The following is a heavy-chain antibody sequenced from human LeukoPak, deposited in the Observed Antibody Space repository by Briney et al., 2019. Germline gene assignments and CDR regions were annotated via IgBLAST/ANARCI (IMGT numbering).Heavy chain of an antibody. D-gene: IGHD2-2*01. CDR3: ARVGRYCSSSSCYPRVYYMDV. Sequence: PSETLSLTCTVSGGSISSSSYYWGWIRQPPGQGLEWIGSIYYSGSTYYNPSLKSRVTISVDTSKKQFSLKLRSVTAADTAVYYCARVGRYCSSSSCYPRVYYMDVWGKGTTVTVSS. J-gene: IGHJ6*03. V-gene: IGHV4-39*01. CDR2: IYYSGST. CDR1: GGSISSSSYY.